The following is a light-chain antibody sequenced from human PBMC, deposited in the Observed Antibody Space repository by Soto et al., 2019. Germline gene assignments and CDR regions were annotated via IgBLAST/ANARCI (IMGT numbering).Light chain of an antibody. CDR3: KQSYSTPWT. J-gene: IGKJ1*01. Sequence: DIQMTQSPSSLSASVGDRVTITCRASQSISSYLNWYQQKPGKAPKLLIYAASSLQSGVQSRFSGSGSGTDFTLTIRSLQPEEFATYYCKQSYSTPWTFGQGTKVDI. V-gene: IGKV1-39*01. CDR1: QSISSY. CDR2: AAS.